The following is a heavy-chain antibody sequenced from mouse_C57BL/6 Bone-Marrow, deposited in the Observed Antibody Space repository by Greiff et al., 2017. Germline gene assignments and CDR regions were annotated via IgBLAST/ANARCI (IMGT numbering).Heavy chain of an antibody. V-gene: IGHV5-17*01. CDR2: ISSGSSTI. CDR3: ARTLYGSTLYYFDY. D-gene: IGHD1-1*01. Sequence: EVHLVESGGGLVKPGGSLKLSCAASGFTFSDYGMHWVRQAPEKGLEWVAYISSGSSTIYYADTVKGRFTISRANAKNTLFLQMTSLRSEDTAMYYCARTLYGSTLYYFDYWGQGTTLTVSS. J-gene: IGHJ2*01. CDR1: GFTFSDYG.